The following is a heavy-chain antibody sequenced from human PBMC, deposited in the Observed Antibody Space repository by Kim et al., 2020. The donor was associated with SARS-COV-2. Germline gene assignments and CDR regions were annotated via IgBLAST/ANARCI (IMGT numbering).Heavy chain of an antibody. Sequence: NDNPALKSRVTRSVDTSKNQLCLKMSAVTGADTAVYYCAGELDYGDAFDIWGEGTMVTVSS. D-gene: IGHD3-16*01. J-gene: IGHJ3*02. V-gene: IGHV4-59*01. CDR3: AGELDYGDAFDI.